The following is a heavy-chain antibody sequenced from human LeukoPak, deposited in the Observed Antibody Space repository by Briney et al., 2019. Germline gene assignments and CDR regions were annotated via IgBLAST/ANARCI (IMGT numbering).Heavy chain of an antibody. CDR2: IYHSGNT. CDR1: GGSISSSYW. J-gene: IGHJ4*02. D-gene: IGHD1-26*01. Sequence: SETLSLTCAVSGGSISSSYWWSWVRQPPGKGLEWIGEIYHSGNTNYNPSLKSRVTISLDKSKNQFSLNLRSVTAADTAVYYCAREEMPGKFDYWGQGTLVTVSS. V-gene: IGHV4-4*02. CDR3: AREEMPGKFDY.